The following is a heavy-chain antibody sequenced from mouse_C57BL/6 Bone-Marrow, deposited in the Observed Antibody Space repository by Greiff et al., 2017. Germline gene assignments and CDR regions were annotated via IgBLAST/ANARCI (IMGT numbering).Heavy chain of an antibody. D-gene: IGHD2-5*01. CDR1: GYTFTSYG. CDR2: IYPRSGNT. J-gene: IGHJ3*01. Sequence: VQLQQSGAELARPGASVKLSCKASGYTFTSYGISWVKQRTGQGLEWIGEIYPRSGNTYYNEKFKGKATLTADKSSSTAYMELRSLTSEDSAVYFCARENYSNYLAWCAYWGQGTLVTVSA. V-gene: IGHV1-81*01. CDR3: ARENYSNYLAWCAY.